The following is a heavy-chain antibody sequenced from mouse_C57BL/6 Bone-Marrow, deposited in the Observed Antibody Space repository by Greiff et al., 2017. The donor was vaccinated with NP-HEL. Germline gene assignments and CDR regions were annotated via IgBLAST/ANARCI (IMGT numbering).Heavy chain of an antibody. CDR2: INPNNGGT. D-gene: IGHD2-3*01. CDR1: GYTFTDYY. CDR3: ARNDGYVDY. V-gene: IGHV1-26*01. Sequence: EVKLVESGPELVKPGASVKISCKASGYTFTDYYMNWVKQSHGKSLEWIGDINPNNGGTSYNQKFKGKATLTVDKSSSTAYMELRSLTSEDSAVYYCARNDGYVDYWGQGTTLTVSS. J-gene: IGHJ2*01.